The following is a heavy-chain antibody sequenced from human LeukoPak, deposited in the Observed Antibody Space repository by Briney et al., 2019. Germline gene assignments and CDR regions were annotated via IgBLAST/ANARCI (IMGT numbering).Heavy chain of an antibody. V-gene: IGHV1-69*01. Sequence: SVKVSCKASGGTLSSYAISWVRQAPGQGLEWMGGIIPIFGTANYAQKFQGRVTITADESTSTAYMELSSLRSEDTAVYYCARVLLDTAMAQGYYFDYWGQGTLVTVSS. CDR1: GGTLSSYA. J-gene: IGHJ4*02. CDR3: ARVLLDTAMAQGYYFDY. D-gene: IGHD5-18*01. CDR2: IIPIFGTA.